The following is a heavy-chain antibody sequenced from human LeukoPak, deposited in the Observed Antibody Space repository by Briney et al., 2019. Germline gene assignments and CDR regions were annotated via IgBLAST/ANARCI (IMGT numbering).Heavy chain of an antibody. Sequence: GGSLRLSCAASGFTFSSYSMNWVRQAPGKGLEWVSSISSSSSYIYYADSVKGRFTISRDNPKNSLYLQMNSLRAEDTAVYYCARAVADAFDIWGQGTMVTVSS. CDR3: ARAVADAFDI. CDR2: ISSSSSYI. CDR1: GFTFSSYS. V-gene: IGHV3-21*01. D-gene: IGHD4-23*01. J-gene: IGHJ3*02.